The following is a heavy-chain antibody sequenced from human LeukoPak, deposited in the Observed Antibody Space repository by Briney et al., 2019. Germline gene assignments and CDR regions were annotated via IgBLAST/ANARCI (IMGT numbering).Heavy chain of an antibody. V-gene: IGHV4-59*12. CDR1: GGSISSYY. CDR3: ARFSPRAMGNYLDF. D-gene: IGHD7-27*01. J-gene: IGHJ4*02. Sequence: TSQTLSLTFTVSGGSISSYYWSWIRQPPGKGLEWIGYIYYSGSTNYNPSLKSRVTISVDTSKNQFSLKLSSVTAADTAVYYCARFSPRAMGNYLDFWGQGTLVTVSS. CDR2: IYYSGST.